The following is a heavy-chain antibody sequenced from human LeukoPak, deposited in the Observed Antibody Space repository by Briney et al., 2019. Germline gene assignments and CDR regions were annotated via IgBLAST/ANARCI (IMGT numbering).Heavy chain of an antibody. D-gene: IGHD3-10*01. V-gene: IGHV4-61*02. Sequence: PSETLSLTCTVSGGSVRGGNYYWSWIRQPAGEGLEWIGRISTGGSTNYNPSLKSRVTISLDASKNQFSLMLSSVSAADTAVYYCARDVEKAYYYGAGSYYHEYYFDYWGQGTLVTVSS. CDR2: ISTGGST. CDR3: ARDVEKAYYYGAGSYYHEYYFDY. CDR1: GGSVRGGNYY. J-gene: IGHJ4*02.